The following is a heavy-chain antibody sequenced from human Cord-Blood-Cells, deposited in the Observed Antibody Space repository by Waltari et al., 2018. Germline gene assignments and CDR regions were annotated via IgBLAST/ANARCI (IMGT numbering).Heavy chain of an antibody. CDR3: AGGGGAAAGFDAFDI. Sequence: QVQLQESGPGLVKPSETLSLTCAVSGYSISSGYYLGWLRQPPGKGLEWIGSSYHIGTTYNTPSLMSRVTKSVDTSKNQFSLKLSSVTAADTAVYYWAGGGGAAAGFDAFDIWGQGTMVTVSS. V-gene: IGHV4-38-2*01. J-gene: IGHJ3*02. D-gene: IGHD6-13*01. CDR1: GYSISSGYY. CDR2: SYHIGTT.